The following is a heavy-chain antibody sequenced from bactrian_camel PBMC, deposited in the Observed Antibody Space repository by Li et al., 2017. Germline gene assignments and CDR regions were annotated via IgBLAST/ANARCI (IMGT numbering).Heavy chain of an antibody. CDR2: IDSDGIA. V-gene: IGHV3S53*01. Sequence: VQLVESGGGSVQAGGSLRLSCGASGSIYGDACVGWLRQAPGKEREGVAAIDSDGIASYADSVKGRFTVSQDSAKNTVYLQMNNLQPEDTGMYYCAAAVREYCGNDLLRRTFGYWGQGTQVTV. CDR3: AAAVREYCGNDLLRRTFGY. J-gene: IGHJ6*01. CDR1: GSIYGDAC. D-gene: IGHD2*01.